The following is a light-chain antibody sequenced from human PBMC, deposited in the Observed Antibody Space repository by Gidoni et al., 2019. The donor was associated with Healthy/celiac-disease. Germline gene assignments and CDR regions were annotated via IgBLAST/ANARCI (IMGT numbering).Light chain of an antibody. J-gene: IGKJ4*02. CDR3: QQYYSTPALT. CDR2: WAS. V-gene: IGKV4-1*01. Sequence: DIVMTQSPDSLAVSLGERATINCKSSQSVLYSSNNKNYLAWYQQKPGQPPKLLIYWASTRAAGVPDRCSGSSSGTYFTLTSSSLQDEDVAFYCRQQYYSTPALTFGGGTKVEIK. CDR1: QSVLYSSNNKNY.